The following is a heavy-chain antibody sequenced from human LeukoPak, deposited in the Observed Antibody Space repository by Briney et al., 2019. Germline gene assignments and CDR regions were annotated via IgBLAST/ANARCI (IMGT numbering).Heavy chain of an antibody. J-gene: IGHJ4*02. V-gene: IGHV3-53*01. CDR1: GVTVSSNY. CDR2: INAGGAT. D-gene: IGHD3-22*01. CDR3: ARAQVGYDLRSYYFNYFDF. Sequence: PGGSLRLSCAASGVTVSSNYMTWVRQAPGKGLEWVSLINAGGATYYADSVKGRLTTSRDNSKNILYLQINNLRAEDTAVYYCARAQVGYDLRSYYFNYFDFWGQGTLVIVSS.